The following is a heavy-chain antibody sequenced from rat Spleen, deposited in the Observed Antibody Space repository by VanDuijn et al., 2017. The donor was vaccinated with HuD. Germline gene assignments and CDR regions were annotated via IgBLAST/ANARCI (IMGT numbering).Heavy chain of an antibody. CDR1: GFSLSSYG. J-gene: IGHJ2*01. D-gene: IGHD1-12*01. Sequence: QVQLKESGPGLVQPSQTLSLTCTVSGFSLSSYGVIWVRQPPGKGLEWIAAISTGGNTYYNSALSSRLSISRDTSKSQVFLKVDSLQTEDTATYYCVRANRESYAHFDYWGQGVMVTVSS. V-gene: IGHV2S8*01. CDR2: ISTGGNT. CDR3: VRANRESYAHFDY.